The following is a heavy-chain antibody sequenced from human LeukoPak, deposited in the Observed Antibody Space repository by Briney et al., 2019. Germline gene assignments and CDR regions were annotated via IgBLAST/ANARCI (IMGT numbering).Heavy chain of an antibody. D-gene: IGHD5-24*01. CDR3: AKESQMTDAFDI. CDR2: ISWDGGST. CDR1: GFTFDDYT. V-gene: IGHV3-43*01. J-gene: IGHJ3*02. Sequence: GGSLRLSCAASGFTFDDYTMHWVRQAPGKGLEWVSLISWDGGSTYYADSVKGRFTISRDNSKNSLYLQMNSLRTEDTALYYCAKESQMTDAFDIWGQGTMVTVSS.